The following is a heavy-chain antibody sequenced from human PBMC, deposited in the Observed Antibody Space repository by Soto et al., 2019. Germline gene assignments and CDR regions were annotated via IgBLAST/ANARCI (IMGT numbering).Heavy chain of an antibody. CDR1: GFTFSSYA. J-gene: IGHJ6*02. D-gene: IGHD3-10*01. Sequence: QVQLVESGGSVVQPGRSLRLSCAASGFTFSSYAMHWVRQAPGKGLEWVAVISYDGSNKYFADSVKGRFTISRDNSKNTLYLQMNSLRAEDTAVYYCARDVKILQWFGGTEGMDVWGQGTTVTVSS. CDR3: ARDVKILQWFGGTEGMDV. CDR2: ISYDGSNK. V-gene: IGHV3-30-3*01.